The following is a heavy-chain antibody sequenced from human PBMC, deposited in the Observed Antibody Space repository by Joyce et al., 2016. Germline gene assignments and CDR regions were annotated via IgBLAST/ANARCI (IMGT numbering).Heavy chain of an antibody. D-gene: IGHD2-15*01. CDR1: GYPFTEYY. V-gene: IGHV1-2*02. CDR2: INPNSVDT. Sequence: QVQLVQSGAEVKKPGASVMVSCKASGYPFTEYYIHWVLQAPGQGLEWMGWINPNSVDTNYAQKFQGRVTMTRYTSISTAHMELSSLRSDDTAVYYCARTLAHCRGGSCYWAQGTLLTVSS. J-gene: IGHJ4*02. CDR3: ARTLAHCRGGSCY.